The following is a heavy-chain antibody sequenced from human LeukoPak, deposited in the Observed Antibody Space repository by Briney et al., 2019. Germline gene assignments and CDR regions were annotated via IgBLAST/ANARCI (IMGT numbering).Heavy chain of an antibody. CDR1: GFTFSSYW. CDR2: INSDGSST. CDR3: ARTPCSGGSCYDSAVDY. J-gene: IGHJ4*02. D-gene: IGHD2-15*01. Sequence: GGSLRLSCAASGFTFSSYWMHWVRQAPGKGLVWVSRINSDGSSTSYADSVKGRFTISRDNAKNTLYPQMNSLRAEDTAVYYCARTPCSGGSCYDSAVDYWGQGTLVTVSS. V-gene: IGHV3-74*01.